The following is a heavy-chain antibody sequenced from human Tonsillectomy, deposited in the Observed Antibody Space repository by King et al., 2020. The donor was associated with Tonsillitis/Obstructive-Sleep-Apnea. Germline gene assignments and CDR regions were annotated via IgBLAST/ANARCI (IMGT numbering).Heavy chain of an antibody. CDR1: GGSISSGGYY. CDR3: ARGSHGDLLDY. J-gene: IGHJ4*02. Sequence: VQLQESGPGLVKPSQTLSLTCTVSGGSISSGGYYWSWIRQHPGKGLEGIGYIYYSGSTYYNPSLKSLVTISVDTSKNQFSLKLSSVTAADTAVYYCARGSHGDLLDYWGQGTLVTVSS. CDR2: IYYSGST. D-gene: IGHD4-17*01. V-gene: IGHV4-31*01.